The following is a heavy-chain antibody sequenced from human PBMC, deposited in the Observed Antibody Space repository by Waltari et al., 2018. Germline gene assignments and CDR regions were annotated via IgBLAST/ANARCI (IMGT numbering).Heavy chain of an antibody. CDR2: MNPYNGNT. CDR1: GYTFTSYN. CDR3: ATGSLVGGSSYGY. V-gene: IGHV1-8*03. J-gene: IGHJ4*02. D-gene: IGHD6-6*01. Sequence: QVRLVQSGAEVKKPGASVKVSCKASGYTFTSYNINWVRQATGQGLEGMGWMNPYNGNTGYAQKFQGRFTITRKTSITTAYMELSSLGSEDTAVYYCATGSLVGGSSYGYWGQGTLVTVSS.